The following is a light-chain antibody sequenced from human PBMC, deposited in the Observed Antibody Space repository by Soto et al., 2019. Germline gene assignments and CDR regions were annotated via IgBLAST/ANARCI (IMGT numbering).Light chain of an antibody. Sequence: EMVMAQSPATLSVSPGERATLSCRASQSVRSTLSWYQQKPGQAPSLLIYGASTRATSIPARFSGSGSGTEFTLTITSLLSEDSAVYYCQQYNNWPLTFGGGTKVEIK. CDR1: QSVRST. CDR3: QQYNNWPLT. V-gene: IGKV3-15*01. J-gene: IGKJ4*01. CDR2: GAS.